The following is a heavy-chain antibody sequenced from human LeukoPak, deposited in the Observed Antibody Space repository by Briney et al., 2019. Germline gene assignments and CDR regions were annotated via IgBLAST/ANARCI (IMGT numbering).Heavy chain of an antibody. CDR2: INPSGGST. J-gene: IGHJ4*02. CDR1: GYTFTSYY. CDR3: ARDSGSRYSSSSGVDY. Sequence: GASVKVSCKASGYTFTSYYMHWVRQAPGQGLEWMGIINPSGGSTSYAQKFQGRVTMTRDMSTSTVYMELSSLRSEDTAMYYCARDSGSRYSSSSGVDYWGQGTLVTVSS. V-gene: IGHV1-46*01. D-gene: IGHD6-6*01.